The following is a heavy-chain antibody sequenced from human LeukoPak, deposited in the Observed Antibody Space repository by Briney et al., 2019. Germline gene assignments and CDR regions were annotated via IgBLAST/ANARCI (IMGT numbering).Heavy chain of an antibody. D-gene: IGHD2-2*01. CDR1: GFTFSSYS. V-gene: IGHV3-7*01. Sequence: GGSLRLSCEASGFTFSSYSMTWVRQAPGKGLEWVAYMNQGGSEKNHVDVVKGRFTISRDNARNSLYLQMNSLRDEDTAVYYCARDYGFDCSSTSCAGAFDIWGQGTRVTVSP. CDR2: MNQGGSEK. CDR3: ARDYGFDCSSTSCAGAFDI. J-gene: IGHJ3*02.